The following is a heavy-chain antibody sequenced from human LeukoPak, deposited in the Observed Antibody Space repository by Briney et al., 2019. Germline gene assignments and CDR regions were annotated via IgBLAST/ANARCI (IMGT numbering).Heavy chain of an antibody. CDR2: VYYSGST. CDR3: ARDRVPYGDSNNWFDP. V-gene: IGHV4-59*01. J-gene: IGHJ5*02. Sequence: SETLSLTCTVSGGSISSYYWSWIRQPPGKGLEWIGHVYYSGSTNYNPSLKSRVTISVDTSKNQFSLKLSSVTAADTAVYYCARDRVPYGDSNNWFDPWGQGTLVTVSS. D-gene: IGHD4-17*01. CDR1: GGSISSYY.